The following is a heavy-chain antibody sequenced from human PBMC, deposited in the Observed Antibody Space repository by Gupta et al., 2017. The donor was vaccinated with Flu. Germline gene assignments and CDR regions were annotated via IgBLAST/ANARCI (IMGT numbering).Heavy chain of an antibody. Sequence: EVQLVESGGGLVPPGGSMRISCTDSGFTCNKYWMHWVRQAPGKGLVWVSRIDTDGSRTNYTDSVKGRFTISRGNAKNTLYLQMYTRSAEDTAVYYCVRGRVNCDYWGQGTLVTVSP. J-gene: IGHJ4*02. V-gene: IGHV3-74*01. CDR2: IDTDGSRT. CDR3: VRGRVNCDY. CDR1: GFTCNKYW.